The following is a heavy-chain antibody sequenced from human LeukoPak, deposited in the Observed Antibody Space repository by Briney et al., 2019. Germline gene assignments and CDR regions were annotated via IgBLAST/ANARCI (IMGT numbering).Heavy chain of an antibody. Sequence: GGSLRLSCAASGFTFDDYTMHWVRQAPGKGLEWVSLISWDGGSTYYADSVRGRFTISRDNSKNSLYLQMNSLRTEDTALYYFAKDLLKYSYGYVDYWGQGTLVTASS. V-gene: IGHV3-43*01. CDR3: AKDLLKYSYGYVDY. CDR1: GFTFDDYT. CDR2: ISWDGGST. J-gene: IGHJ4*02. D-gene: IGHD5-18*01.